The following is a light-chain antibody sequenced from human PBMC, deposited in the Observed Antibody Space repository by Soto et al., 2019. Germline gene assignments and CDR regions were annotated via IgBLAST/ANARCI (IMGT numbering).Light chain of an antibody. CDR3: AAWDDSLNGYV. CDR2: NVY. V-gene: IGLV2-14*03. CDR1: SSDVGAYNF. Sequence: QSVLTQPASVSGSPGQSITISCTGTSSDVGAYNFVSWHQQHPGRAPKLMIYNVYDRPSGISYRFSGSKSGNTASLTISGLQGEDEADYYCAAWDDSLNGYVFGTGTKVTV. J-gene: IGLJ1*01.